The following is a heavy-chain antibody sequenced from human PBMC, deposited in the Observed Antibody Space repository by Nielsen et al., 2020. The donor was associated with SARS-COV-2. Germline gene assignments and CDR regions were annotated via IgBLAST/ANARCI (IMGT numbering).Heavy chain of an antibody. CDR3: AKETPDFGDYSFDY. CDR1: GFTFDDYA. J-gene: IGHJ4*02. V-gene: IGHV3-9*01. D-gene: IGHD4-17*01. CDR2: ISWNSGSI. Sequence: SLKISCAASGFTFDDYAMHWVRQAPGKGLEWVSGISWNSGSIGYADSVKGRFTISRDNAKNSLYLQMNSLRAEDTALYYCAKETPDFGDYSFDYWGQGTLVTVSS.